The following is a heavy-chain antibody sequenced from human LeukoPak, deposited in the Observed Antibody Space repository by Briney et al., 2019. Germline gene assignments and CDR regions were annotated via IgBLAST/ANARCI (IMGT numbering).Heavy chain of an antibody. CDR3: ARQWQELVPAAVEH. J-gene: IGHJ4*02. CDR1: GFTFSSYS. Sequence: PGGSLRLSCAASGFTFSSYSMNWVRQAPGKGLEWVSSISSSSSYIYYADSVKGRFTISRDNAENSLYLQMNSLRAEDTAVYYCARQWQELVPAAVEHWGQGTLVTVSS. CDR2: ISSSSSYI. V-gene: IGHV3-21*01. D-gene: IGHD6-13*01.